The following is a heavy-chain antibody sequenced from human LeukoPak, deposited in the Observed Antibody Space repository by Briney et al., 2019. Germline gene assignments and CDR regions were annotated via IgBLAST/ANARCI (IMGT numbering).Heavy chain of an antibody. Sequence: ASVKVSCKASGYTFTGYYMHWVRQAPGQGLEGMGWINPNSGGTNYAQKFQGRVTMTRDTSISTAYMELSRLRSDDTAVYYCARERAGTYETHYYYYMDVWGKGTTVTVSS. CDR1: GYTFTGYY. D-gene: IGHD1-7*01. J-gene: IGHJ6*03. CDR3: ARERAGTYETHYYYYMDV. V-gene: IGHV1-2*02. CDR2: INPNSGGT.